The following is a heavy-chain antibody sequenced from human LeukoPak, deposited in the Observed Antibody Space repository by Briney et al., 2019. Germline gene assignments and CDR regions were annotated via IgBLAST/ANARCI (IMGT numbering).Heavy chain of an antibody. D-gene: IGHD3-3*01. CDR3: ARDNYDFWSGYYIFDY. V-gene: IGHV3-74*01. J-gene: IGHJ4*02. Sequence: GGSLRFSCAASGFTFSSYWMHWVRQAPGKGLVWVSRINSDGSSTSYADSVKGRFTISRDNAKNTLYLQMNSLRAEDTAVYYCARDNYDFWSGYYIFDYWGQGTLVTVSS. CDR1: GFTFSSYW. CDR2: INSDGSST.